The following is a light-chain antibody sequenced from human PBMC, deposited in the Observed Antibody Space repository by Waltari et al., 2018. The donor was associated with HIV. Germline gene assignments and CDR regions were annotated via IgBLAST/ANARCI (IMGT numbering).Light chain of an antibody. CDR3: QVWDTTTDQYV. Sequence: YALTQPPSVSLAPGRTASIACEGNNIGDKSVHWYQQKPGQAPILVIYYDTDRPSGIPERFSGSNSGNTASLIISRVEAGDEADYYCQVWDTTTDQYVFGTGTKVTV. J-gene: IGLJ1*01. V-gene: IGLV3-21*04. CDR2: YDT. CDR1: NIGDKS.